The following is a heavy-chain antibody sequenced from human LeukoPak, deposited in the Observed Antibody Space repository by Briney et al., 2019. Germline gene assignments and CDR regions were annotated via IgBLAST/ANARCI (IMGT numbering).Heavy chain of an antibody. V-gene: IGHV2-5*02. CDR3: AHRRRLISASFFFDY. J-gene: IGHJ4*02. CDR2: IYWDDDK. Sequence: ESGPTLVKPTQTLTLTCTFSGFSLNTSGVGEGWIRQPPGKALEWLALIYWDDDKRYNPSLKSRLSITKDTSKNQVVLTMSNMDPVDTATYYCAHRRRLISASFFFDYWGQGTLVTVSS. CDR1: GFSLNTSGVG. D-gene: IGHD1-26*01.